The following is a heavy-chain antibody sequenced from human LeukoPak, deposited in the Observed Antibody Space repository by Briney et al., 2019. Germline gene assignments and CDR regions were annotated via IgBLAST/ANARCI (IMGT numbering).Heavy chain of an antibody. CDR3: ARHVYSTYYFDY. Sequence: PSETLSLTCAVSGYSISSGYYWGWIRQPPGKGLEWIGSIYHSGSTYYNPSLKSRVTISVDTSKNQFSLKLSSVTAAATAVYYCARHVYSTYYFDYWGQGTLVTVSS. CDR1: GYSISSGYY. CDR2: IYHSGST. V-gene: IGHV4-38-2*01. D-gene: IGHD4-11*01. J-gene: IGHJ4*02.